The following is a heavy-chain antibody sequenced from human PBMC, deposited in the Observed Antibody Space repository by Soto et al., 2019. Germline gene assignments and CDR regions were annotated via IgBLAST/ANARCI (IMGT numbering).Heavy chain of an antibody. D-gene: IGHD6-19*01. CDR2: INPYSGAT. Sequence: ASVKVSCKASGYTFSDYYVHWVRQAPGQGLEWMGWINPYSGATNYAQKFQDWVTMTGDASVSTAYLELTTLVSDDTAVYYCARYKAVAGTGWFDPWGQGTLVTVSS. V-gene: IGHV1-2*04. CDR1: GYTFSDYY. CDR3: ARYKAVAGTGWFDP. J-gene: IGHJ5*02.